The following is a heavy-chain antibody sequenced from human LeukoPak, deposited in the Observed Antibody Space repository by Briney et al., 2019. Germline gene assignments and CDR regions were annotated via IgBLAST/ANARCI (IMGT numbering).Heavy chain of an antibody. Sequence: GGALRLSCAASGFTFSSYGMSWVRQAPGKGLEWVSVISPSGGSTYYADSVKGRFTISRDNSKNTLYLQMNSLRAEDTAVYYCARDLGTVDYWGQGTLVTVSS. D-gene: IGHD1-14*01. J-gene: IGHJ4*02. V-gene: IGHV3-23*01. CDR2: ISPSGGST. CDR1: GFTFSSYG. CDR3: ARDLGTVDY.